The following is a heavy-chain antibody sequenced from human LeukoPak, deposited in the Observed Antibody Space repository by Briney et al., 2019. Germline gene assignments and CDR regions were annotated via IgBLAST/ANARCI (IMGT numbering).Heavy chain of an antibody. CDR2: IYHSGST. V-gene: IGHV4-4*02. CDR1: GGSITSGNW. J-gene: IGHJ5*02. CDR3: ARGLPAAGSIRFDP. D-gene: IGHD6-13*01. Sequence: SETLSLTCADSGGSITSGNWWSLVRQPPGKGLEWIGEIYHSGSTNYNPSLKSRVTISVDKSKNQFSLILNSVTAADTAVYYCARGLPAAGSIRFDPWGQGTLVTVSS.